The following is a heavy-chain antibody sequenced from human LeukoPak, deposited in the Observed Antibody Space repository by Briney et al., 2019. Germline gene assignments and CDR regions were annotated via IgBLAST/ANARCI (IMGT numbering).Heavy chain of an antibody. CDR2: ISVSGPST. CDR3: AKDTSTACSGGSCYFDY. CDR1: GFTFSSYA. J-gene: IGHJ4*02. Sequence: PGGSLRLSCAASGFTFSSYAMSWVRQAPGKGLEWVSSISVSGPSTYYADSVKGRFTISRDNSKNTLYLQMNSLRAEDTAIYYCAKDTSTACSGGSCYFDYWGQGTLVTVSS. V-gene: IGHV3-23*01. D-gene: IGHD2-15*01.